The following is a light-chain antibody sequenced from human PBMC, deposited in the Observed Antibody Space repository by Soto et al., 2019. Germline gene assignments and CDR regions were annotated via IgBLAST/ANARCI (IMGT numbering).Light chain of an antibody. CDR1: SSNIGSNY. Sequence: QSVLTQPPSASGTPGQRVTISCSGSSSNIGSNYVYWYQQLPETAPKLLIYDDNKRPSGIPDRFSGSKSGTSATLGITGFQTGDEADYYCGSWDSSLSAYVFGTGTKVTVL. CDR3: GSWDSSLSAYV. V-gene: IGLV1-51*01. J-gene: IGLJ1*01. CDR2: DDN.